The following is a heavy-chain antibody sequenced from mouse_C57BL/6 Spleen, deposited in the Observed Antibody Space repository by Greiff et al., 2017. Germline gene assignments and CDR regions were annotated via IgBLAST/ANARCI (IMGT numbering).Heavy chain of an antibody. J-gene: IGHJ2*01. V-gene: IGHV5-4*03. CDR1: GFTFSSYA. CDR2: ISDGGSYT. D-gene: IGHD1-1*01. Sequence: EVKLVESGGGLVKPGGSLKLSCAASGFTFSSYAMSWVRQTPEKRLEWVATISDGGSYTYYPDNVKGRFTISRDNAKNNLYLQMSHLKSEDTAMYYCASVITTAFDYWGQGTTLTVSS. CDR3: ASVITTAFDY.